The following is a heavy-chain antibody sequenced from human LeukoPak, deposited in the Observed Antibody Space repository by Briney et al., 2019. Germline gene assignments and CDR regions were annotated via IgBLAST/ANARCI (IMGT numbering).Heavy chain of an antibody. V-gene: IGHV4-39*01. J-gene: IGHJ5*02. CDR1: RGSISSSSYY. CDR3: ARHAVVPAAMEVDNWFDP. Sequence: NPSETLSVTCTVSRGSISSSSYYWGWIRQPPGKGLEWVGRIYYSGSTYYNPSLKSRVTISVDTSKNQFSLKLSSVTAADTAVYYCARHAVVPAAMEVDNWFDPWGQGTLVTVSS. CDR2: IYYSGST. D-gene: IGHD2-2*01.